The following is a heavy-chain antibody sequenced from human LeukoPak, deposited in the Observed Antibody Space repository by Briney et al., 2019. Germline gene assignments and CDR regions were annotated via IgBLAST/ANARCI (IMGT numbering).Heavy chain of an antibody. CDR1: GGSISSYY. CDR2: IYYSGST. CDR3: ARLVAVAVSDYYFDY. V-gene: IGHV4-59*08. Sequence: SETLSLTCTVSGGSISSYYWSWIRQPPGKGLEWIGYIYYSGSTYYNPSLKSRVTISVDTSKNQFSLKLSSVTAADTAVYYCARLVAVAVSDYYFDYWGQGTLVTVSS. D-gene: IGHD6-19*01. J-gene: IGHJ4*02.